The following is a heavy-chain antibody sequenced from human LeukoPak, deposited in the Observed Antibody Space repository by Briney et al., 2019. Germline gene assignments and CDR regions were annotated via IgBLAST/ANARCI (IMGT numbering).Heavy chain of an antibody. V-gene: IGHV3-23*01. CDR1: GFTVSAYA. D-gene: IGHD3-10*01. J-gene: IGHJ4*02. CDR3: AARKVRGVWFYLDY. Sequence: HPGGSLRLSCAASGFTVSAYAMAWVRQAPGKWLECVSTIYDDNTYYADSVKGRFAISTDNSKNPLYLQMNSLRVEDTAVYFCAARKVRGVWFYLDYWGQGTLVTVSS. CDR2: IYDDNT.